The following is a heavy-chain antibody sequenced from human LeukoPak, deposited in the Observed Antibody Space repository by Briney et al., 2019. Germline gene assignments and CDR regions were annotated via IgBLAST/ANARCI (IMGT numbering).Heavy chain of an antibody. J-gene: IGHJ3*02. CDR2: IYTSGST. CDR3: AKSNGYGLIDI. D-gene: IGHD3-22*01. CDR1: GGSISSYY. V-gene: IGHV4-4*07. Sequence: PSETLSLTCTVSGGSISSYYWSWIRQPAGKGLEWIGRIYTSGSTNYNPSLKSRVTISVDTSKNQFSLKLNSVTAADTAVYYCAKSNGYGLIDIWGQGTMVIVSS.